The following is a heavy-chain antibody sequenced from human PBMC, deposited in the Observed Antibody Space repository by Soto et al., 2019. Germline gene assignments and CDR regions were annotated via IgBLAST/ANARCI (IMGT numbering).Heavy chain of an antibody. V-gene: IGHV1-69*01. J-gene: IGHJ5*02. Sequence: QVQLVQSGAEVKKPGSSVKVSCKASGGTFSSYAISWVRQAPGQGLEWMGGIIPIFGTANYAQKFQGRVTITADESTSTAYRELSSLRSEDTAVYYCARVSSVWGSYRDRWFDPWGQGTLVTVSS. CDR3: ARVSSVWGSYRDRWFDP. CDR1: GGTFSSYA. CDR2: IIPIFGTA. D-gene: IGHD3-16*02.